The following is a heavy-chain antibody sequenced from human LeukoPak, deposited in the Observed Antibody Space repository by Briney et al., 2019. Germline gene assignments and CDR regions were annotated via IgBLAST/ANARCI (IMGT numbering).Heavy chain of an antibody. CDR3: ARAVAGYYFDY. J-gene: IGHJ4*02. CDR1: GFTFSTYS. D-gene: IGHD6-19*01. CDR2: IKQDGSEK. Sequence: PGGSLRLSCAASGFTFSTYSMNWVRQAPGKGLEWVANIKQDGSEKYYVDSVKGRFTISRDNAKNSLYLQMNSLRAEDTAVYYCARAVAGYYFDYWGQGTLVTVSS. V-gene: IGHV3-7*01.